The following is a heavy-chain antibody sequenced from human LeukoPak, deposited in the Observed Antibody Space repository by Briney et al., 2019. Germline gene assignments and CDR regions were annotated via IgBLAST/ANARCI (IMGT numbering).Heavy chain of an antibody. V-gene: IGHV1-2*02. CDR3: AKNYHYAMEV. J-gene: IGHJ6*02. CDR1: GYTFTAYS. CDR2: INPNSGT. Sequence: ASVEISCKASGYTFTAYSMHWVRQAPGQGLEWMGWINPNSGTTYAQKFQGRVTMTRDTSISTAYMELSRLTSDDTAVYYCAKNYHYAMEVWGQGTAVSPSS.